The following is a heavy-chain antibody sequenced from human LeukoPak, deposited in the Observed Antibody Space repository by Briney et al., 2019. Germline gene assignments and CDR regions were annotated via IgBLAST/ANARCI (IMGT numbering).Heavy chain of an antibody. D-gene: IGHD3-22*01. V-gene: IGHV4-39*07. J-gene: IGHJ3*02. CDR2: IYYSGST. Sequence: SETLSLTCTVPGGSISSSSYYWGWIRQPPGKGLEWIGSIYYSGSTYYNPSLKSRVTISVDTSKNQFSLKLSSVTAADTAVYYCARDTYYYDSSGYAFDIWGQGTMVTVSS. CDR3: ARDTYYYDSSGYAFDI. CDR1: GGSISSSSYY.